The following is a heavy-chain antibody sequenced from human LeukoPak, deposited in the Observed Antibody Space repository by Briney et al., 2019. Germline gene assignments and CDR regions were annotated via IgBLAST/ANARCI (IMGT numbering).Heavy chain of an antibody. CDR2: IWFDGRTK. Sequence: PGGSLRLSCAASGFTFSSYSMHWVRQAPGKGLEWVAFIWFDGRTKYHAGSVKGRLTISRDNSQSTLFLQLTSLTAEDTALYYCATDGGANSGKPLDFWGQGTLVTVSS. V-gene: IGHV3-33*03. CDR3: ATDGGANSGKPLDF. J-gene: IGHJ4*02. D-gene: IGHD3-16*01. CDR1: GFTFSSYS.